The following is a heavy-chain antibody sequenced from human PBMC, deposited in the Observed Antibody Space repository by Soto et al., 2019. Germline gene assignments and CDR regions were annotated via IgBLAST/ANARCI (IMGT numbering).Heavy chain of an antibody. CDR2: ISWQSGSI. V-gene: IGHV3-9*01. D-gene: IGHD6-19*01. CDR1: GFIFDDYA. J-gene: IGHJ4*02. Sequence: EVQLVESGGGLAQPGRSLRLSCAASGFIFDDYAMPWVRQAPGKGLEWVSGISWQSGSIRYADSVKGRFTISRDNPKNSLYRQVNSLRVEDTALYYCAKDMFSSASAATFDYGGQGILVTVSS. CDR3: AKDMFSSASAATFDY.